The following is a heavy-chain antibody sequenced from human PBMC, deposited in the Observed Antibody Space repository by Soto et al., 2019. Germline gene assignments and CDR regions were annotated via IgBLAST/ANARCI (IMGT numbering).Heavy chain of an antibody. V-gene: IGHV4-4*02. Sequence: KPSETLSLTCAVSGGSISSSNWWSWVRQPPGKGLEWIGEIYHSGSTNYNPSLKSRVTISVDKSKNQFSLTLSSVTAADTAVYYCARGPREDYYGSGSYYKRKNWFDPWGQGTLVTVSS. CDR3: ARGPREDYYGSGSYYKRKNWFDP. CDR2: IYHSGST. D-gene: IGHD3-10*01. CDR1: GGSISSSNW. J-gene: IGHJ5*02.